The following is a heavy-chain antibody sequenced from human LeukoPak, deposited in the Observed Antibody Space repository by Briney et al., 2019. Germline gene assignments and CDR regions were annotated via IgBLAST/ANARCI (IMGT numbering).Heavy chain of an antibody. CDR3: ARGGYSYGDDAFDI. Sequence: SETLSLTCTVSGGPISSYYWSWIRQPPGKGLEWIGYIYYSGSTNYNPSLKSRVTISVDTSKNQFSLKLSSVTAADTAVYYCARGGYSYGDDAFDIWGQGTMVTVSS. CDR1: GGPISSYY. D-gene: IGHD5-18*01. CDR2: IYYSGST. V-gene: IGHV4-59*01. J-gene: IGHJ3*02.